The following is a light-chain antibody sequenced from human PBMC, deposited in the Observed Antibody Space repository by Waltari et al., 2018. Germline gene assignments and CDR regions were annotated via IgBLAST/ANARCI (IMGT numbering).Light chain of an antibody. CDR1: QTISSW. J-gene: IGKJ1*01. V-gene: IGKV1-5*01. CDR3: LQYNNSPWT. Sequence: DIQMTQSTSSLSASVGDTVSITCRASQTISSWLDWYQQKPGKAPKLLIYKASSLQSGVPSRFSGSGSGTQFTLTISSLQPEDFASYYCLQYNNSPWTFGQGTKVEIK. CDR2: KAS.